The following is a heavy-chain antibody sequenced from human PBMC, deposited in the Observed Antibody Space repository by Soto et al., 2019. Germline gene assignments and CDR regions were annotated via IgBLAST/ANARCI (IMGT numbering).Heavy chain of an antibody. CDR1: GYTFTSYY. Sequence: ASVKVSCKASGYTFTSYYIHWVRQAPGQGLEWVGLINPSGGSTTYAPKFQGRVTMTRDTSTSTVYMELNSLRSEDTAVYYCARGERYYYDSSGYFGFDYWGQGTLVTVSS. V-gene: IGHV1-46*01. J-gene: IGHJ4*02. D-gene: IGHD3-22*01. CDR2: INPSGGST. CDR3: ARGERYYYDSSGYFGFDY.